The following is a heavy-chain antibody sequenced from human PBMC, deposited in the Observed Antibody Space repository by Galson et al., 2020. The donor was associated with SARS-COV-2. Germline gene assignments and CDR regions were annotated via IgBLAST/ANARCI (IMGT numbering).Heavy chain of an antibody. Sequence: GGSLRLSCAASGFTFSSYAMHWVRQAPGKGLEWVAVISYDGSNKYYADSVKGRFTISRDNSKNTLYLQMNSLRAEDTAVYYCARDLEGYSYGPGYFQHWGQGTLVTVSS. CDR3: ARDLEGYSYGPGYFQH. CDR1: GFTFSSYA. V-gene: IGHV3-30-3*01. CDR2: ISYDGSNK. D-gene: IGHD5-18*01. J-gene: IGHJ1*01.